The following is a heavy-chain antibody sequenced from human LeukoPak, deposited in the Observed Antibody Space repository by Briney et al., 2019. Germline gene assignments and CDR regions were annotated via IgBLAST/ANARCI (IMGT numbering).Heavy chain of an antibody. Sequence: SETLSLTCTVSGGSISSHLWSWIRQPPGKGLEWIGYIYHSGGTNYNPSLKSRVTISVDTSKTQFSLKLSSVTAADTAVYYCARDRGKQQPGNYYYGMDVWGQGTTVTVSS. CDR2: IYHSGGT. D-gene: IGHD6-13*01. V-gene: IGHV4-59*11. CDR1: GGSISSHL. J-gene: IGHJ6*02. CDR3: ARDRGKQQPGNYYYGMDV.